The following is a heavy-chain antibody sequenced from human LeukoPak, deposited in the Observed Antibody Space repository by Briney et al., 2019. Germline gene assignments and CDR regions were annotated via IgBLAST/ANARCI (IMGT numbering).Heavy chain of an antibody. Sequence: GESLKISCKGSGYSFTDYWIGWVRQMPGKGLEWMGIIYPGDSDTRHSPSFQGQVTISADKSISTAYLQWSSLKASDTAMYYCARRGSGSYTGMDVWGQGTTVTVSS. CDR3: ARRGSGSYTGMDV. D-gene: IGHD3-10*01. CDR2: IYPGDSDT. J-gene: IGHJ6*02. V-gene: IGHV5-51*01. CDR1: GYSFTDYW.